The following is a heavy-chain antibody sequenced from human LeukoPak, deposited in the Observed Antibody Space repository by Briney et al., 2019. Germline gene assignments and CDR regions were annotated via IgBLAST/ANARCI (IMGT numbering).Heavy chain of an antibody. CDR3: AREGGRRRASNFDWFDP. J-gene: IGHJ5*02. D-gene: IGHD3-16*01. CDR1: GFTSSAYT. Sequence: GGSLRLSCAASGFTSSAYTMNWVRQAPGKGLEWVSAVSSNSAYIYYADSLRGRFTISRDNAKSLLYLQINSLRADDTAVYYCAREGGRRRASNFDWFDPWGQGTLVTVSS. V-gene: IGHV3-21*06. CDR2: VSSNSAYI.